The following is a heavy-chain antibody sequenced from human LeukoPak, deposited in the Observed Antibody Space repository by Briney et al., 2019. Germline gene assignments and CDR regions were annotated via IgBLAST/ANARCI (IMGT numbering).Heavy chain of an antibody. CDR3: ATDRSGYAQESGWRTIDY. V-gene: IGHV1-24*01. CDR2: FDPEDGET. J-gene: IGHJ4*02. D-gene: IGHD5-12*01. CDR1: GYTLTELS. Sequence: ASVKVSCKVSGYTLTELSMHWVRQAPGKGLEWMGGFDPEDGETIYAQKFQGRVTMTEDTSTDTAYMELSSLRSEDTAVYYCATDRSGYAQESGWRTIDYWGQGTLVTVFS.